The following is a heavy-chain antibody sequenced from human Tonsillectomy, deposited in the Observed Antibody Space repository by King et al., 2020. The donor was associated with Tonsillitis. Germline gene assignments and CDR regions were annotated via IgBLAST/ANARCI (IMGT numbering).Heavy chain of an antibody. Sequence: FQLVQSGGGLVKPGGSLRLSCAASGFTFSIYSMNWVRQAPGKGLEWVSSISSSSSYIYYADSLKGRFTISRDNAKNSLYLQMNSLRAEDTAVYYCARGGLRWYPFDYWGQGTLVTVSS. D-gene: IGHD4-23*01. J-gene: IGHJ4*02. CDR2: ISSSSSYI. V-gene: IGHV3-21*01. CDR1: GFTFSIYS. CDR3: ARGGLRWYPFDY.